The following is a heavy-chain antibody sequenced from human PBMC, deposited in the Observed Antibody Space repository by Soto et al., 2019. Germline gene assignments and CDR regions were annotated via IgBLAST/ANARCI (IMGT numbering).Heavy chain of an antibody. J-gene: IGHJ5*02. CDR1: GYTFTGYY. Sequence: ASVKVSCKASGYTFTGYYMHWVRQAPGQGLEWMGWINPNSGGTNYAQKFQGWVTMTRDTSISTAYMELSRLRSDDTAVYYCARDVGIVGATTNWFDPWGQGTLVTVSS. D-gene: IGHD1-26*01. CDR3: ARDVGIVGATTNWFDP. V-gene: IGHV1-2*04. CDR2: INPNSGGT.